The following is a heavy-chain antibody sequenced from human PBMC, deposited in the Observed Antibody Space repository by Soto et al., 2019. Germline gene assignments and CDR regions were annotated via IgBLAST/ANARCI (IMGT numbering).Heavy chain of an antibody. Sequence: QVQLVESGGGVVQPGRSLRLSCAASGFTFSTYGMHWVRQAPGKGLEWVAVISYDGSNKYCADSVKGRFTISRDNSKNPXXLQMNSLTAEDTAVYYCAKELGRYCSGGGCYYFDYWGQGTLVTVSS. CDR2: ISYDGSNK. D-gene: IGHD2-15*01. CDR3: AKELGRYCSGGGCYYFDY. V-gene: IGHV3-30*18. CDR1: GFTFSTYG. J-gene: IGHJ4*02.